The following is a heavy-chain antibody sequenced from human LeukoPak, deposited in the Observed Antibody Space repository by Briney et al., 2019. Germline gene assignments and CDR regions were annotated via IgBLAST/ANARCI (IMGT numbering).Heavy chain of an antibody. CDR2: IYPGDSDT. CDR3: ARVVPAAMSDFDY. D-gene: IGHD2-2*01. V-gene: IGHV5-51*01. Sequence: GESLKISCKGSGYXFTSYWICWVRQMPGKGLEWMGIIYPGDSDTRYSPSFQGQVTISADKSISTAYLQWSSLKASDTAMYYCARVVPAAMSDFDYWGQGTLVTVSS. J-gene: IGHJ4*02. CDR1: GYXFTSYW.